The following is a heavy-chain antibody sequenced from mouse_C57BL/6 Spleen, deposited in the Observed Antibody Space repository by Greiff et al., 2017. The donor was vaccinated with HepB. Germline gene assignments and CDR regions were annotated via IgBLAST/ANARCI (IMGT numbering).Heavy chain of an antibody. J-gene: IGHJ2*01. CDR3: ARSGFYYYGSRYFDY. CDR2: IYPGDGDT. V-gene: IGHV1-80*01. CDR1: GYAFSSYW. Sequence: VQLMESGAELVKPGASVKISCKASGYAFSSYWMNWVKQRPGKGLEWIGQIYPGDGDTNYNGKFKGKATLTADKSSSTAYMQLSSLTSEDSAVYFCARSGFYYYGSRYFDYWGQGTTLTVSS. D-gene: IGHD1-1*01.